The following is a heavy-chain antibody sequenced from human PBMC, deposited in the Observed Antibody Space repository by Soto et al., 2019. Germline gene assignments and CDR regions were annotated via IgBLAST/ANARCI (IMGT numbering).Heavy chain of an antibody. CDR2: INPNSGGT. Sequence: XSVKVSGEASGYTLTGYYMHCVRQASGQGLEWMGWINPNSGGTNYAQKFQGWVTMTRDTSISTAYMELSSLRSDDTSVYYCARDARGIAVAENYFDYWGQGTLVTVSS. J-gene: IGHJ4*02. V-gene: IGHV1-2*04. D-gene: IGHD6-19*01. CDR1: GYTLTGYY. CDR3: ARDARGIAVAENYFDY.